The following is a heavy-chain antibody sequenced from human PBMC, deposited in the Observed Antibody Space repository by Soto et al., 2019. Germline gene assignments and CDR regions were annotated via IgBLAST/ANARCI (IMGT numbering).Heavy chain of an antibody. V-gene: IGHV3-23*01. Sequence: PGGSLRLSCAASGFTFSSYAMSWVRQAPGKGLEWVSAISGSGGSTYYADSVKGRFTISRDNSKNTLYLQMNSLRAEDTAVYYCARAVIGRAVAGTLPDYWGRGTLVTVSS. CDR2: ISGSGGST. D-gene: IGHD6-19*01. J-gene: IGHJ4*02. CDR3: ARAVIGRAVAGTLPDY. CDR1: GFTFSSYA.